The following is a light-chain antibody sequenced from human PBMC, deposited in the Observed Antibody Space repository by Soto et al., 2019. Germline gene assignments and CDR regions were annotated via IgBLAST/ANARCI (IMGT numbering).Light chain of an antibody. J-gene: IGKJ2*01. CDR2: GAS. Sequence: EIVMTQSPATLSVSPGERATLSCRASQSVSSNLAWYQQKPGQAPRLLIYGASTRATGIPARFSGSESGTEFTLTISSLQSEDFAVYYCQQYTNWPQYTFGQGTKLEIK. V-gene: IGKV3-15*01. CDR1: QSVSSN. CDR3: QQYTNWPQYT.